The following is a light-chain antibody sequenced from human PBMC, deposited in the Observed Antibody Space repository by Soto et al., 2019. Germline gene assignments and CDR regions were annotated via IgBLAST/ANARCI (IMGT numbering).Light chain of an antibody. CDR2: EGS. CDR3: SSYAGINNFYV. Sequence: QSVLTQPASVSGSPGQSITISCTGTSSDVGSYNLVSWYQHHPGKAPKLMIYEGSKRPSGVSNRFSGSRSGNTASLAISGLQAEDEADYYCSSYAGINNFYVFGTGTKLTVL. J-gene: IGLJ1*01. CDR1: SSDVGSYNL. V-gene: IGLV2-23*03.